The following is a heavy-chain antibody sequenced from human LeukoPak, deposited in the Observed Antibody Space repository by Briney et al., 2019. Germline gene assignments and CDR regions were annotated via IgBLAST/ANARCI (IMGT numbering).Heavy chain of an antibody. CDR3: ARVATVPSNWFDP. V-gene: IGHV1-18*01. J-gene: IGHJ5*02. Sequence: GASVKVSCKASGYTFTSYGISWVRQAPGQGLEWMGWISAYNGNTNYAQKLQGRVTMTTDTSTSTVYMELSSLRSEDTAVYYCARVATVPSNWFDPWGQGTLVTVSS. D-gene: IGHD5-24*01. CDR1: GYTFTSYG. CDR2: ISAYNGNT.